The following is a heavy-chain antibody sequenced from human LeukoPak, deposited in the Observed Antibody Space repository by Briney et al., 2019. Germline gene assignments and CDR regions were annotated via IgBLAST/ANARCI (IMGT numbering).Heavy chain of an antibody. Sequence: GGSLGLSCAASGFTVSSSYMSWVRQAPGKGLEGVSVMYSGGDTLYANSVEGRLTISRHYYKNTLNLQMNHLATEDTTVYFCARSVHDTSGYAYSGQGTLVTVSS. V-gene: IGHV3-53*04. CDR2: MYSGGDT. D-gene: IGHD3-22*01. CDR1: GFTVSSSY. CDR3: ARSVHDTSGYAY. J-gene: IGHJ4*02.